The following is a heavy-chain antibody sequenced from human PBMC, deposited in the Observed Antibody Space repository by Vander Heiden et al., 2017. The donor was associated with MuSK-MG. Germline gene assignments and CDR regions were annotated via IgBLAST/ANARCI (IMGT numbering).Heavy chain of an antibody. V-gene: IGHV3-13*05. Sequence: ELRLLESGGGLAQPGGSLRLPCDASGFPFSRHDMHWVRQSSGKSLEWVSGMTGRGGPAYSDSVRGRFTIYRDIAKSSLYLQMSSLRADDTAIYYCVRGGVWGISSNWFDSWGQGALGTVSS. J-gene: IGHJ5*01. D-gene: IGHD7-27*01. CDR3: VRGGVWGISSNWFDS. CDR1: GFPFSRHD. CDR2: MTGRGGP.